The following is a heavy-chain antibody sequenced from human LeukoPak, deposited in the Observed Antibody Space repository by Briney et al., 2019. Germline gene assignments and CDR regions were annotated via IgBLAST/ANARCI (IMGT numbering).Heavy chain of an antibody. CDR2: IYYSGST. CDR3: ARPRITIFGVVEAFDI. J-gene: IGHJ3*02. Sequence: SETLSLTCTVSGGSISSYYWSWIRQPPGKGLEWIGYIYYSGSTNYNPSLKSRVTISVDTSKNQFSLKLSSVTAADTAVYYCARPRITIFGVVEAFDIWGQGTMVTVSS. D-gene: IGHD3-3*01. CDR1: GGSISSYY. V-gene: IGHV4-59*01.